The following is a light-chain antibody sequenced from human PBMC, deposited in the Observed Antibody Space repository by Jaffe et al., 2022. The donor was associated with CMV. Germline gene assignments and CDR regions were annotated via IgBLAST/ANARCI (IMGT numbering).Light chain of an antibody. J-gene: IGLJ3*02. V-gene: IGLV2-8*01. CDR3: SSYAGSNNLL. CDR1: SSDVGDYNY. CDR2: EVN. Sequence: QSALTQPPSASGSPGQSVTISCTGTSSDVGDYNYVSWYQQHPGKAPKLMIYEVNKRPSGVPDRFSGSKSGYTASLTVSGLQAEDEADYFCSSYAGSNNLLFGGGTKLIVL.